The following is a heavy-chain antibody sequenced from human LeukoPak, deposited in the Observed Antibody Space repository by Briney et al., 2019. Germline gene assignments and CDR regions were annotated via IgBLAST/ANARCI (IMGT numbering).Heavy chain of an antibody. CDR1: GYTFTGYY. CDR3: AREMDIVVVVAVKASTGAFDI. CDR2: IIPIFGTA. J-gene: IGHJ3*02. V-gene: IGHV1-69*13. Sequence: ASVKVSCKASGYTFTGYYMHWVRQAPGQGLEWMGRIIPIFGTANYAQKFQGRVTITADESTSTAYMELSSLRSEDTAVYYCAREMDIVVVVAVKASTGAFDIWGQGTMVTVSS. D-gene: IGHD2-15*01.